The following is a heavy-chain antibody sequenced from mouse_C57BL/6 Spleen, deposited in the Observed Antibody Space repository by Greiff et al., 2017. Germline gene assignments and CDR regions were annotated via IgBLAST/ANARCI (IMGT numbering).Heavy chain of an antibody. CDR3: TRGEDYGSSPFAY. V-gene: IGHV5-9-1*02. Sequence: EVMLVESGEGLVKPGGSLKLSCAASGFTFSSYAMSWVRQTPEKRLEWVAYISSGGDYIYYADTVKGRFTISRDNARNTLYLQMSSLKSEDTAVSYCTRGEDYGSSPFAYWGQGTLGTVSA. CDR2: ISSGGDYI. CDR1: GFTFSSYA. D-gene: IGHD1-1*01. J-gene: IGHJ3*01.